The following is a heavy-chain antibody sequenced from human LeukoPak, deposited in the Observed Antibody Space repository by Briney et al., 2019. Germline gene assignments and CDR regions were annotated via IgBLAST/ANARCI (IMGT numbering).Heavy chain of an antibody. CDR3: ARASIRLGELSFYGSVFDI. CDR2: IYYSGST. D-gene: IGHD3-16*02. J-gene: IGHJ3*02. CDR1: GGSISSSSYY. V-gene: IGHV4-39*07. Sequence: SETLSLTCTVSGGSISSSSYYWGWIRQPPGKGLEWIGSIYYSGSTYYNPSLKSRVTISVDTSKNQFSLKLSSVTAADTAVYYCARASIRLGELSFYGSVFDIWGQGTMVTVSS.